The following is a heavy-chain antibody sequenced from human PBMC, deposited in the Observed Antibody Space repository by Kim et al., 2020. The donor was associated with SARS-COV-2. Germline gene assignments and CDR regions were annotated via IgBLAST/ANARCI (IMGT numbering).Heavy chain of an antibody. V-gene: IGHV1-3*01. D-gene: IGHD3-22*01. J-gene: IGHJ4*02. CDR3: ARGGYSSGYYFHYDY. Sequence: QKFQGRGTITRDTSASTAYMELSSLRSEDTAVYYCARGGYSSGYYFHYDYWGQGTLVTVSS.